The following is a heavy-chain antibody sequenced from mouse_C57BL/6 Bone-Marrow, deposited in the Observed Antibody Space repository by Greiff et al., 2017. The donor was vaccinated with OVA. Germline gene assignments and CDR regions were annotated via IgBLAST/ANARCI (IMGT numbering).Heavy chain of an antibody. D-gene: IGHD1-1*01. J-gene: IGHJ2*01. V-gene: IGHV3-6*01. CDR3: ARGYYGSSYSDY. CDR2: ISYDGSN. Sequence: ESGPGLVKPSQSLSLTCSVTGYSITSGYYWNWIRQFPGNKLEWMGYISYDGSNNYNPSLKNRISITRDTSKNQFFLKLNSVTTEDTATYYCARGYYGSSYSDYWGQGTTLTVSS. CDR1: GYSITSGYY.